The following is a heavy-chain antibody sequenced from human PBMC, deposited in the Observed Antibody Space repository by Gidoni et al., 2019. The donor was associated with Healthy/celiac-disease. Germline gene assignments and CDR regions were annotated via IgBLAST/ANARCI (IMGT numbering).Heavy chain of an antibody. J-gene: IGHJ4*02. CDR2: IKSKTDGGTT. CDR1: GFTFRNAW. Sequence: EVQLVESGGGLVKPGGSLRLSCAASGFTFRNAWMNWVRQAPGKGLEWVGRIKSKTDGGTTDYAAPVKGRFTISRDDSKNTLYLQMNSLKTEDTAVYYCTTDWGAQPYGANQGPFDYWGQGTLVTVSS. D-gene: IGHD4-17*01. V-gene: IGHV3-15*07. CDR3: TTDWGAQPYGANQGPFDY.